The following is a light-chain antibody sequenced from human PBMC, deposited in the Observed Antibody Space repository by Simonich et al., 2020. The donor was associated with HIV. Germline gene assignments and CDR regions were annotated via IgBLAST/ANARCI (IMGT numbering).Light chain of an antibody. Sequence: DIVLTQSPDSLAVSLGERATINCKSSQSVLYSSNNNNYLAWYQQKPGRPPKLLIYWASTRDSGVPDRFSGSGSGTDFTITISSLQAEDVAVYYCQQYYSTPYTFGQGTKLEIK. V-gene: IGKV4-1*01. CDR1: QSVLYSSNNNNY. CDR3: QQYYSTPYT. J-gene: IGKJ2*01. CDR2: WAS.